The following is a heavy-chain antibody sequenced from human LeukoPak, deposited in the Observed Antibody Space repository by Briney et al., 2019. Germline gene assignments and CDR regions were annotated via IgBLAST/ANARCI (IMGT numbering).Heavy chain of an antibody. Sequence: SETLSLTCTVSGGSISSYYWSWIRQPPGKGLEWIGYIYYSGSTNYNPSLKSRVTISVDTSKNQFSLKLSSVTAADTAVYYRARYYPSGYSYGVGDWGQGTLVTVSS. V-gene: IGHV4-59*01. J-gene: IGHJ4*02. CDR1: GGSISSYY. CDR2: IYYSGST. CDR3: ARYYPSGYSYGVGD. D-gene: IGHD5-18*01.